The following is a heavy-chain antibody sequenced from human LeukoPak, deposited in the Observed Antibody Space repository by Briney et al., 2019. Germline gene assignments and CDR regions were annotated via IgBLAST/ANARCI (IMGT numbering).Heavy chain of an antibody. CDR2: ISTSGST. CDR3: AKDGIRYYYGSGSYYGFDY. Sequence: SETLSFTCTVACGSISSGSYNRSLIRQPAGKDLEWIGRISTSGSTNYNPSLKTRVTISVDTSKNQFSLKLSSVTAADTAVFFQAKDGIRYYYGSGSYYGFDYWGQGTLVTVSS. V-gene: IGHV4-61*02. J-gene: IGHJ4*02. CDR1: CGSISSGSYN. D-gene: IGHD3-10*01.